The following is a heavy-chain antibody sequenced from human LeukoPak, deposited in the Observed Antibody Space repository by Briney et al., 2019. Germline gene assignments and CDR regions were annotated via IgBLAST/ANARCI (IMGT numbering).Heavy chain of an antibody. J-gene: IGHJ3*02. V-gene: IGHV3-53*05. CDR2: LYSDGSA. CDR3: AKDWGVVVVAATVAFDI. D-gene: IGHD2-15*01. CDR1: DLTVSSNY. Sequence: GGSLRLSCAASDLTVSSNYMSWVRQAPGKGLEWVSVLYSDGSAYYADSVKGRFTISRDNSKNTLYLQMNSLRAEDTAVYYCAKDWGVVVVAATVAFDIWGQGTMVTVSS.